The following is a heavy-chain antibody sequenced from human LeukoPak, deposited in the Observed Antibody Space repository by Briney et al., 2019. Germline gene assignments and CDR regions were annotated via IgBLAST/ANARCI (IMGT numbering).Heavy chain of an antibody. CDR1: GFTFSDYY. Sequence: GGSLRLSRAASGFTFSDYYMSWIRQAPGKGLEWVSYISSSSSYTNYADSVKGRFTISRDNAKNSLYMQMNSLRGEDTAVYYCARDRGYYDSSGYYHGDWGQGTLVTVSS. D-gene: IGHD3-22*01. CDR2: ISSSSSYT. V-gene: IGHV3-11*05. CDR3: ARDRGYYDSSGYYHGD. J-gene: IGHJ4*02.